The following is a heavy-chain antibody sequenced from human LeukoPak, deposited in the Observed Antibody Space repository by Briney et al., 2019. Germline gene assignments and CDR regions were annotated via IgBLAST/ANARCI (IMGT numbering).Heavy chain of an antibody. CDR2: IKSKTDGGTT. V-gene: IGHV3-15*01. CDR3: AKENPYPDY. CDR1: GFTFSDAW. Sequence: GGSLRLSCAASGFTFSDAWMSWVRQAPGKGLEWVGRIKSKTDGGTTDYAAPVKGRFTISRDNSKNTLYLQMNSLRAEDTAVYYCAKENPYPDYWGQGTLVTVSS. J-gene: IGHJ4*02.